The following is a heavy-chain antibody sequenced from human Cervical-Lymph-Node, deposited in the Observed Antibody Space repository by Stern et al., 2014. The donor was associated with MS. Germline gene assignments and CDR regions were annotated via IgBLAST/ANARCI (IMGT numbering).Heavy chain of an antibody. CDR3: ARGDGSSASAFDY. CDR2: LYSGGSS. V-gene: IGHV3-53*01. Sequence: EVQLVESGGGLMQPGGSLRLSCAPSGFTVGGNYMTWVRQAPGKGLEWVSSLYSGGSSYYADSVKGRFTISRDNSENTLYLQMNGLRAEDTAIYYCARGDGSSASAFDYWGQGTLVTVSS. D-gene: IGHD3-10*01. J-gene: IGHJ4*02. CDR1: GFTVGGNY.